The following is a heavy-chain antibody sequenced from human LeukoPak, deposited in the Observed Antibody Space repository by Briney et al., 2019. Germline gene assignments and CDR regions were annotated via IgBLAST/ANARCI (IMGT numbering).Heavy chain of an antibody. Sequence: DSVKGRFTISRDNSKNTLYLQMNSLRAEDTAVYYCASLYRPAWGQGTLATVSS. J-gene: IGHJ5*02. D-gene: IGHD2-8*01. CDR3: ASLYRPA. V-gene: IGHV3-30*07.